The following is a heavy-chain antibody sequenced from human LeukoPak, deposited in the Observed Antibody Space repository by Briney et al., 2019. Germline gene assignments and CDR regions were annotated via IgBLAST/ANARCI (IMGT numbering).Heavy chain of an antibody. Sequence: GGSLRLSCAASGFIVSRKYMSWVRQAPGKGLERVSVIYRGGSADYADSVKGRFTISRANSKNTLYLQMNSLRAEDTAVYYCARDEVVPAATPYYYYGMDVWGQGTTVTVSS. J-gene: IGHJ6*02. V-gene: IGHV3-53*01. CDR2: IYRGGSA. D-gene: IGHD2-2*01. CDR1: GFIVSRKY. CDR3: ARDEVVPAATPYYYYGMDV.